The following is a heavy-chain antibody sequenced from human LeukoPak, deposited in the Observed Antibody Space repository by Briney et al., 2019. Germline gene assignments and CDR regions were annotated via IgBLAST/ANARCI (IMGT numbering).Heavy chain of an antibody. CDR3: ARLRGYSYGYADY. V-gene: IGHV3-48*01. CDR2: IGSSSSSTI. Sequence: GGSLRLSCAASGFTFSSYSMNWVRQAPGKGLEWVSYIGSSSSSTIYYADSVKGRFTISRDKAKNSLYLQMNSLRAEDTAVYYCARLRGYSYGYADYWGQGILVTVSS. D-gene: IGHD5-18*01. J-gene: IGHJ4*02. CDR1: GFTFSSYS.